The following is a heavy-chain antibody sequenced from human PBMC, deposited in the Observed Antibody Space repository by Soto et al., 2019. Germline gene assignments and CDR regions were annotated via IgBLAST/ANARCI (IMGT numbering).Heavy chain of an antibody. CDR1: GFTFSSAA. CDR3: AKSLDIHYKNWFDP. J-gene: IGHJ5*02. Sequence: QILESGGSLVQPGGSLRLSCVAAGFTFSSAAMNWVRQAPGKGLEWVSMISDTGTRTHYADSVKGRFTISRDNSKSTLYLDMNSLRAEDTAVYYCAKSLDIHYKNWFDPWGQGTLVTVSS. CDR2: ISDTGTRT. V-gene: IGHV3-23*01. D-gene: IGHD4-4*01.